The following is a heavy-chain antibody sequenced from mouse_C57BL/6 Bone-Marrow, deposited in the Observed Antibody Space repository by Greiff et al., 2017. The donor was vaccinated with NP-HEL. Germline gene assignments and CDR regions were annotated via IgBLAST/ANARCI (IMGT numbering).Heavy chain of an antibody. CDR1: GYTFTSYW. CDR3: AREGYDCDGY. D-gene: IGHD2-4*01. V-gene: IGHV1-55*01. J-gene: IGHJ2*01. CDR2: TYPGSGST. Sequence: QVQLQQPGSALVKPGASVMMACMASGYTFTSYWRTWVQQRPGQGLEWLGYTYPGSGSTNHNEKLKSKATLTVDTSSSTAYMQLSSLTSEDAAVYYCAREGYDCDGYWGQGTTLTVSS.